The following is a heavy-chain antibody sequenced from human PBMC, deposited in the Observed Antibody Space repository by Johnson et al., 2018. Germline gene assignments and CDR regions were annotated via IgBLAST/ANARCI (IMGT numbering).Heavy chain of an antibody. Sequence: QVQLQESGPGLVKPSETLSLTCTVSSGSISGHYWSWFRQPPGEGLAWIGYMYYTGSTQYTPPLQSRVTISVDTSKNEFSLTLTSMPTADTAVYFRASGRGWLVDYWGQGTLVTVSS. D-gene: IGHD6-19*01. CDR3: ASGRGWLVDY. CDR2: MYYTGST. V-gene: IGHV4-59*11. CDR1: SGSISGHY. J-gene: IGHJ4*02.